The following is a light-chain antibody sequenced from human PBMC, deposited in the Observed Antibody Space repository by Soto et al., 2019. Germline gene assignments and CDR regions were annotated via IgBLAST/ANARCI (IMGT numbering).Light chain of an antibody. V-gene: IGLV1-44*01. CDR3: ATWDYNLNGVV. J-gene: IGLJ2*01. CDR1: SSNIASTS. Sequence: QSVLTQPPSASGTPGQRVSISCSGGSSNIASTSVDWYQQVPGMAPKLLIYSNDQRSSGVPDRISGSKSGTSGSLVISGLQAEDEADYFCATWDYNLNGVVFGGGTQLTVL. CDR2: SND.